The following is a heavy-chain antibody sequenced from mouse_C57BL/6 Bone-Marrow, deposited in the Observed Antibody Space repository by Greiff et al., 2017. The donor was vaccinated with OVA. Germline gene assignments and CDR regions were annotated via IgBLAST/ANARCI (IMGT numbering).Heavy chain of an antibody. CDR3: ARRGYYGSSYVFAY. V-gene: IGHV2-2*01. CDR2: IWSGGST. Sequence: QVHVKQSGPGLVQPSQSLSITCTVSGFSLTSYGVHWVRQSPGKGLEWLGVIWSGGSTDYNAAFISRLSISKDNSKSQVFFKMNSLQADDTAIYYCARRGYYGSSYVFAYWGQGTLVTVSA. D-gene: IGHD1-1*01. CDR1: GFSLTSYG. J-gene: IGHJ3*01.